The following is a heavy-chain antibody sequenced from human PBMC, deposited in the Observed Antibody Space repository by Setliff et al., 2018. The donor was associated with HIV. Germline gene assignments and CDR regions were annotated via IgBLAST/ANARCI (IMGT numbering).Heavy chain of an antibody. J-gene: IGHJ3*02. CDR3: ARGGGGDPFDI. Sequence: PSETLSLTCTVSGGSLNSGDYYWSWIRQHPGKGLEWIGYIYYSGSTYYNPSFTSRFTMSIDTSKNQFSLKLTSVTAADTAVFYCARGGGGDPFDIWGQGIQVT. CDR1: GGSLNSGDYY. V-gene: IGHV4-31*03. CDR2: IYYSGST. D-gene: IGHD3-16*01.